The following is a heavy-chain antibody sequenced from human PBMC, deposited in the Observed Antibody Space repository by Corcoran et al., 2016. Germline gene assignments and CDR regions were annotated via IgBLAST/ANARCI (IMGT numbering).Heavy chain of an antibody. V-gene: IGHV4-31*03. D-gene: IGHD3-3*01. J-gene: IGHJ6*02. Sequence: QVQLQESGPGLVKPSQTLSLTCTVSGGSISSGGYYWSWIRQHPGKGLEWIGYIYYSGSTYYNPSLKSRVTISVDTSKNQFSLKLSSVTAADTAVYFCARTRGTHAGYAFWSGYPYYYGMDVWGQGTTVTVSS. CDR1: GGSISSGGYY. CDR3: ARTRGTHAGYAFWSGYPYYYGMDV. CDR2: IYYSGST.